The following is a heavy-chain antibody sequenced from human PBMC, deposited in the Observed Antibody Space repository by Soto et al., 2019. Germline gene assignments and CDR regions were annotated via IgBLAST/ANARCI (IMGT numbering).Heavy chain of an antibody. V-gene: IGHV3-33*01. CDR1: GFTFSSYG. Sequence: PGGSLRLSCSASGFTFSSYGMHWVRQAPGKGLEWVAVIWYNGNNKYYEDSVKGRFTISRDNSENTLYLQMSSLRAEDTAVYYCARDLRGSYAVYYGMDVWGQGTTVTVSS. J-gene: IGHJ6*02. CDR2: IWYNGNNK. CDR3: ARDLRGSYAVYYGMDV. D-gene: IGHD1-26*01.